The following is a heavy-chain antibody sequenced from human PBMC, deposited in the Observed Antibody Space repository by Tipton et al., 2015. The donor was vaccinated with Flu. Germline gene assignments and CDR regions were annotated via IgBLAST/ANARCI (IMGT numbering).Heavy chain of an antibody. CDR1: GFTFSSYG. J-gene: IGHJ4*02. CDR3: AKARPGYSSGGYSGFDY. D-gene: IGHD6-19*01. CDR2: IWYDGSNK. Sequence: QLVQSGGGVVQPGRSLRLSCAASGFTFSSYGMHWVRQAPGKGLEWVAVIWYDGSNKYYADSVKGRFTISRDNSKNTLYLQMNSLRAEDTAVYYCAKARPGYSSGGYSGFDYWGQGTLVTVSS. V-gene: IGHV3-33*06.